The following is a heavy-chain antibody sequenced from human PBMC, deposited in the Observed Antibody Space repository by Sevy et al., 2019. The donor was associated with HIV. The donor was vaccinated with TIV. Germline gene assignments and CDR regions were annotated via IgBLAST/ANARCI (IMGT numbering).Heavy chain of an antibody. CDR1: GFTFSSYD. CDR2: IGTAGDT. Sequence: GGSLRLSCAASGFTFSSYDMHWVRQATGKGLEWVSAIGTAGDTYYPGSVKGRFTISRENAKNSLYLQMNSLRVGDTAVYYCARAYSSGWYDYLGQGTLVTVSS. J-gene: IGHJ4*02. D-gene: IGHD6-19*01. CDR3: ARAYSSGWYDY. V-gene: IGHV3-13*01.